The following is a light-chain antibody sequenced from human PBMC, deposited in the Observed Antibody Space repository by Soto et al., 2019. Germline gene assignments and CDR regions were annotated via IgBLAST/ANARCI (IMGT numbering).Light chain of an antibody. V-gene: IGKV1-8*01. J-gene: IGKJ5*01. CDR3: QQYYSYTIT. Sequence: ALLITHSAYSFSASRSYRVTIPSRASQGISSYLAWYQQKTGKAPKLLIYAASPLQSGVPSRFSGSGSGTDFTLTISCLQSEDFATYYCQQYYSYTITFGQGTRLEI. CDR2: AAS. CDR1: QGISSY.